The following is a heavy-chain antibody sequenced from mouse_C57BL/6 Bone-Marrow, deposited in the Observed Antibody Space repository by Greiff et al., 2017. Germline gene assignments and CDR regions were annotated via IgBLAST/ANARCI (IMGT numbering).Heavy chain of an antibody. CDR1: GYTFTSYG. CDR2: IYPRSGNN. Sequence: QVQLQQSGAELARPGASVKLSCKASGYTFTSYGISWVKRRTGQGLEWIGEIYPRSGNNYYNEKFKGKATLTADKSSSTAYMELRSLTSEDAAVYFCARYDPPDYWGQGTSVTVSS. V-gene: IGHV1-81*01. CDR3: ARYDPPDY. J-gene: IGHJ4*01. D-gene: IGHD2-3*01.